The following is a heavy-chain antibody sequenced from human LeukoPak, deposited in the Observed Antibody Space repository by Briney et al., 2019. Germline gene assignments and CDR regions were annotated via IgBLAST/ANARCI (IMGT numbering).Heavy chain of an antibody. CDR1: GFTFSDSW. J-gene: IGHJ1*01. V-gene: IGHV3-21*01. Sequence: GGSLRLSCAASGFTFSDSWMTWVRQAPGKGLEWVSSISSDSFYIYYADSLKGRFTISRDNARNSLYLQMNSLRTEDTAVYYCARDVSRKRDNWGKGTLVPVSS. CDR2: ISSDSFYI. CDR3: ARDVSRKRDN.